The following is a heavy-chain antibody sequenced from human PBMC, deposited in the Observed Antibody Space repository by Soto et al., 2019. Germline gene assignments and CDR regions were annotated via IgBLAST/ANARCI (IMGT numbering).Heavy chain of an antibody. V-gene: IGHV1-24*01. Sequence: ASVKVSCKVSGYTLTELSMHWVRQAPGKGLEWMGGFDPEDGETIYAQKFQGRVTMTEDTSTDTAYMELSSLRSEDTAVYYCATFGYPTDSGGRNNWFDPWGQGTLVTVSS. CDR2: FDPEDGET. D-gene: IGHD2-15*01. CDR3: ATFGYPTDSGGRNNWFDP. J-gene: IGHJ5*02. CDR1: GYTLTELS.